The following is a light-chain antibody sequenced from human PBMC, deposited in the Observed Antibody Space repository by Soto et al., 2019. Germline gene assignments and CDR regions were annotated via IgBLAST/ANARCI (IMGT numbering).Light chain of an antibody. J-gene: IGKJ2*01. CDR2: NTF. V-gene: IGKV3-15*01. CDR3: QQYNKWPYT. CDR1: QSVSSN. Sequence: EIVMTQSPATLSVFPGERATLSCRASQSVSSNLVWYQQKPGQAPKLLIYNTFTRATGIPVRFSGSGSGTEFTLTISSLQSEDLAVYYCQQYNKWPYTFGQGTKLEI.